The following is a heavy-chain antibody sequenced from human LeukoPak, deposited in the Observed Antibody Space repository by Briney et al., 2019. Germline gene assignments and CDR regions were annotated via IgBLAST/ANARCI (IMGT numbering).Heavy chain of an antibody. CDR2: TYYRSKWYN. Sequence: SQTLSLTCAISGDSVSSNSAAWTWIRQSPSRGLEWLGRTYYRSKWYNDYAVSVKSRTTINPDTPKNQVSLQLNSVTPEDTAVYYCARDGKWGFSFDYWGQGTLVTVSS. D-gene: IGHD7-27*01. CDR1: GDSVSSNSAA. J-gene: IGHJ4*02. CDR3: ARDGKWGFSFDY. V-gene: IGHV6-1*01.